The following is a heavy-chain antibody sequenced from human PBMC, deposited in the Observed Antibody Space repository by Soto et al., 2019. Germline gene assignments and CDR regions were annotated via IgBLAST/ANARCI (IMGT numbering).Heavy chain of an antibody. CDR3: ARQGFGVLHGLVDV. J-gene: IGHJ6*02. CDR2: ISDIAYT. Sequence: SETLSLTCTVSGGSITYINNHYCSWFLLPPGKGLEWIGYISDIAYTSYNPSLKGRVSISVDTSKNQFSLTLTSVTAADTAVYYCARQGFGVLHGLVDVWGQGTTVT. D-gene: IGHD3-10*01. V-gene: IGHV4-61*05. CDR1: GGSITYINNHY.